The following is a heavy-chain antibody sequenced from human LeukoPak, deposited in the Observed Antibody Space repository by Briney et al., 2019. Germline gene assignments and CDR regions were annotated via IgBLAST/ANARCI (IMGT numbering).Heavy chain of an antibody. CDR1: GFTFSTYA. Sequence: PGGSLRLSCAASGFTFSTYAMSWVRQAPGKGLEWVSAISGSGGSTYYADSVKGRFTISRDNSKNTLYLQMNSLRAEDTAVYYCAKVPPRTYYYDSSGYYYAFDYWGQGTPVTVSS. D-gene: IGHD3-22*01. CDR2: ISGSGGST. CDR3: AKVPPRTYYYDSSGYYYAFDY. J-gene: IGHJ4*02. V-gene: IGHV3-23*01.